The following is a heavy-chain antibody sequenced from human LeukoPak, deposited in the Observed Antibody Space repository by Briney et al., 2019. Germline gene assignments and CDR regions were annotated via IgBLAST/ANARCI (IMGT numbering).Heavy chain of an antibody. V-gene: IGHV4-34*01. CDR2: INHSGST. Sequence: SETLSLTCAVYGGSFSGYYWSWNRQPPGKGLEWIGEINHSGSTNYNPSLKSRVTISVDTSKNQFSLKLSSVTAADTAVYYCARSLNGYSYGRFDYWGQGTLVTVSS. D-gene: IGHD5-18*01. J-gene: IGHJ4*02. CDR1: GGSFSGYY. CDR3: ARSLNGYSYGRFDY.